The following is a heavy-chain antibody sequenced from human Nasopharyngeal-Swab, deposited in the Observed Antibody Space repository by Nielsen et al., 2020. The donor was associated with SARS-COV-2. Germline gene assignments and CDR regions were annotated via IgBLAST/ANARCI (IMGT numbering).Heavy chain of an antibody. Sequence: WIRQPPGKGLEWIGYIYYTGSTNYHPSLKGRVTISVDTSKNQFSLKLSAVTAADTAVYYCARSIAAAGNFPRIRVFPDVWGKGTTVTVSS. CDR2: IYYTGST. J-gene: IGHJ6*04. V-gene: IGHV4-59*12. D-gene: IGHD6-13*01. CDR3: ARSIAAAGNFPRIRVFPDV.